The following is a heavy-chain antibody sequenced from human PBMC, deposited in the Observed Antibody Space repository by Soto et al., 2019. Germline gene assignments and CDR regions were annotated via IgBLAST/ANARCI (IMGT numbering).Heavy chain of an antibody. J-gene: IGHJ6*02. D-gene: IGHD3-3*01. V-gene: IGHV1-2*02. Sequence: XSVKVSCTASGYTFTGYYMLWVRQAPGQGLEWMGWINPNSGGTNYAQKFQGRVTMTRDTSISTAYMELSRLRSDDTAVYYCARGHITIFGVVILYYYYGMDVWGQGTTVTVSS. CDR1: GYTFTGYY. CDR3: ARGHITIFGVVILYYYYGMDV. CDR2: INPNSGGT.